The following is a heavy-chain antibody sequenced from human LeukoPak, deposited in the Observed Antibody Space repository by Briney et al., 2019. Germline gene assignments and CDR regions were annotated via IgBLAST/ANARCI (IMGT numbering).Heavy chain of an antibody. Sequence: GGSLRLSCAVSGFHFSTYNMNWFRQAPGEGLEWVSYISTSSRPIYYADSVKGRFTISRENAKNSLYLKMNSLRAEDTAVYYCARDGYDFWSDYPTTLDYWGQGTLVTVSS. D-gene: IGHD3-3*01. V-gene: IGHV3-48*01. J-gene: IGHJ4*02. CDR3: ARDGYDFWSDYPTTLDY. CDR2: ISTSSRPI. CDR1: GFHFSTYN.